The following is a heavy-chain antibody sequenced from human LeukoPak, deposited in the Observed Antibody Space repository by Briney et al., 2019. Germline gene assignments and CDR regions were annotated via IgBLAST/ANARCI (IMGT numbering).Heavy chain of an antibody. V-gene: IGHV1-18*04. D-gene: IGHD5-12*01. Sequence: ASVKVSCKASGYTFTGYYMHWVRQAPGQGLEWMGWISAYNGNTNYAQKLQDRVTMTTDTSTSTAYMELRSLRSDDTAVYYCARERYSGYDLGARHFDYWGQGTLVTVSS. J-gene: IGHJ4*02. CDR2: ISAYNGNT. CDR1: GYTFTGYY. CDR3: ARERYSGYDLGARHFDY.